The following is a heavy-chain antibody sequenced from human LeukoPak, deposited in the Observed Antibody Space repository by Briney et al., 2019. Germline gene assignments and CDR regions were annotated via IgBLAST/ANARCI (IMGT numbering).Heavy chain of an antibody. CDR1: GFIISSYW. CDR3: ARDPLCSGSYLEIWFDP. D-gene: IGHD1-26*01. V-gene: IGHV3-7*01. J-gene: IGHJ5*02. CDR2: IKQDGSEK. Sequence: GGSLRLSCAASGFIISSYWMSWFSQAPGKGLEWVANIKQDGSEKYYVDSVKGRFTISRDNAKNSLYLQMNSLRAEDTAVYYCARDPLCSGSYLEIWFDPWGQGTLVTVSS.